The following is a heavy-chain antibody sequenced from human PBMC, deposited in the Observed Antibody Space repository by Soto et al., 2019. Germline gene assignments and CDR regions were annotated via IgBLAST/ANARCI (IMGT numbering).Heavy chain of an antibody. Sequence: ASVKVSCKASGYTFTGYYMHWVRQAPGQGLEWMGWINPNSGGTNYAQKFQGRVTMTRDTSISTAYMELSRLRSDDTAVYYCARVRVILHYGMDVWGQGTTVTVSS. D-gene: IGHD3-22*01. CDR3: ARVRVILHYGMDV. V-gene: IGHV1-2*02. CDR1: GYTFTGYY. J-gene: IGHJ6*02. CDR2: INPNSGGT.